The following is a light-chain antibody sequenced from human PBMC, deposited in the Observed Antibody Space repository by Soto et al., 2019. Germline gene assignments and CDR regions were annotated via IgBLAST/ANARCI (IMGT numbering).Light chain of an antibody. Sequence: QSVLAQPASVSGSPGQSITISCTGTSSDVGGYNYVSWYQQHPGKAPKLMIYEVSNRPSGVSNRFSGSKSGNTASLTISGLQAEDEADYYCSSYTSSIPYVFGTRTKVTVL. J-gene: IGLJ1*01. CDR2: EVS. CDR3: SSYTSSIPYV. CDR1: SSDVGGYNY. V-gene: IGLV2-14*01.